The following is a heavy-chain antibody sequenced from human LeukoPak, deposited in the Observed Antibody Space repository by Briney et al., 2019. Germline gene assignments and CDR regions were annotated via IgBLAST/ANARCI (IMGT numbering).Heavy chain of an antibody. CDR1: GFTFSDYG. CDR3: VRDLAFSPDH. Sequence: GRSVRLSCAASGFTFSDYGMHWVRQAPGKGRDWVAVISYDGSYKSYGDSLKGRVTISRDNAKNTLFLQVNSLRVEDTAVYYCVRDLAFSPDHWGQGTLVTVSS. J-gene: IGHJ1*01. CDR2: ISYDGSYK. V-gene: IGHV3-30*03. D-gene: IGHD1-14*01.